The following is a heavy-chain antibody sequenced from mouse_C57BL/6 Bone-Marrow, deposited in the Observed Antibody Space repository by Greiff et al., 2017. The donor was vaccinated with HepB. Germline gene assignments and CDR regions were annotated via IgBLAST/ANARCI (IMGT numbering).Heavy chain of an antibody. CDR3: TRDQGTTVVAPLWYFDV. CDR1: GFTFSSYA. D-gene: IGHD1-1*01. J-gene: IGHJ1*03. V-gene: IGHV5-9-1*02. CDR2: ISSGGDYI. Sequence: EVMLVESGEGLVKPGGSLKLSCAASGFTFSSYAMSWVRQTPEKRLEWVAYISSGGDYIYYADTVKGRFTISRDNARNTLYLQMSSLKSEDTAMYYCTRDQGTTVVAPLWYFDVWGTGTTVTVSS.